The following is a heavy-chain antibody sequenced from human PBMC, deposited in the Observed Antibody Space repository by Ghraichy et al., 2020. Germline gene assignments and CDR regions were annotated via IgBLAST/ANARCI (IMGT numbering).Heavy chain of an antibody. CDR3: AKDISGWSEYGMDV. J-gene: IGHJ6*02. D-gene: IGHD6-19*01. CDR1: GFVFDDYA. V-gene: IGHV3-9*01. CDR2: ISWNSGSI. Sequence: GGSLRLSCAASGFVFDDYAMHWVRQAPGKGLEWVSGISWNSGSIGYADSVKGRFTISRDNAKNSLYLQMNSLRAEDTALYYCAKDISGWSEYGMDVWGQGTTVTVSS.